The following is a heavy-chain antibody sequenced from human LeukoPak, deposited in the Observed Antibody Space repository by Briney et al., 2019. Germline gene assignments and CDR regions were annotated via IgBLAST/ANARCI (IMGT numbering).Heavy chain of an antibody. CDR3: ARDRAGSILVY. CDR2: IWYDGSNK. D-gene: IGHD3-3*01. J-gene: IGHJ4*02. Sequence: GGSLRLSCAASGFTFSSYGMHWVRQAPGKGLEWVAVIWYDGSNKYYADSVKGRFTISRDNAKNTLYLQMNSRGAGGTAVSYCARDRAGSILVYWGQGTLVTVSS. CDR1: GFTFSSYG. V-gene: IGHV3-33*01.